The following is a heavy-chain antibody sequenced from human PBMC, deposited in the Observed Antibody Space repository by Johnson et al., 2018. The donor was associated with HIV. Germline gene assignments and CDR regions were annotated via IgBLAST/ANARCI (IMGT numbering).Heavy chain of an antibody. V-gene: IGHV3-53*01. CDR1: GFTVSSNY. CDR3: AKDLSSELLWFIRDAFDV. D-gene: IGHD3-10*01. CDR2: ISSGDRT. Sequence: VQLVESGGGLIQPGGSLRLSCAASGFTVSSNYMTWVRQAPGKVLEWVSVISSGDRTYYADSVKGRFTISRDNSKNTLYVQMNSLRAEDTAVYYCAKDLSSELLWFIRDAFDVWGQGTMVTVSS. J-gene: IGHJ3*01.